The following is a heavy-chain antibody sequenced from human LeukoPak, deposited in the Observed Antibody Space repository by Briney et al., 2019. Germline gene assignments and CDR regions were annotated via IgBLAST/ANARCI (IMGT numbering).Heavy chain of an antibody. V-gene: IGHV4-59*01. CDR1: GGSISSYY. CDR3: AGSTYYYDLSYYYGMDV. J-gene: IGHJ6*02. CDR2: IYYSGST. Sequence: SETLSLTCTVSGGSISSYYWSWIRQPPGKGLEWIGYIYYSGSTNYNPSLKSRVTISVDTSKNQFSLKLSSVTAADTAVYYCAGSTYYYDLSYYYGMDVWGQGTTVTVSS. D-gene: IGHD3-22*01.